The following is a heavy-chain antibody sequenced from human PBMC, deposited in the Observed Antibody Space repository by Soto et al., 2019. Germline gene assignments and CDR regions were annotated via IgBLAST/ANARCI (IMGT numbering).Heavy chain of an antibody. D-gene: IGHD3-10*01. V-gene: IGHV4-34*01. CDR3: ARGLLLWFGELARRGGYYYCMDV. J-gene: IGHJ6*03. CDR1: GGSFSGYY. Sequence: QVQLQQWGAGLLKPSETLSLTCAVYGGSFSGYYWSWIRQTPGKGLEWIGEINDSGSTNNNPSLKSRVTILVDTPKNQCSLKLSSGTAADTAVYSCARGLLLWFGELARRGGYYYCMDVWGKGTTVTVSS. CDR2: INDSGST.